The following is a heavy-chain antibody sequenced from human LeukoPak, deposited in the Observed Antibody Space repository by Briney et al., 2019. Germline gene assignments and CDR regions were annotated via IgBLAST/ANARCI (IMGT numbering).Heavy chain of an antibody. Sequence: SETLSLTCTVSGGSISSSSYYWGWIRQPPGKGLEWIGSIYYSGSTYYNPSLKSRVTISVDTSKNQFSLKLSSVTAADTAVYYCAGRPPPLRHYYMDVWGKGTTVTVSS. CDR2: IYYSGST. D-gene: IGHD1-26*01. CDR1: GGSISSSSYY. V-gene: IGHV4-39*07. CDR3: AGRPPPLRHYYMDV. J-gene: IGHJ6*03.